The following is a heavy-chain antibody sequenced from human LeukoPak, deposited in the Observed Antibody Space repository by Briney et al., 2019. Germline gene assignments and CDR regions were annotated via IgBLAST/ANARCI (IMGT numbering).Heavy chain of an antibody. Sequence: GGSLRLSCAASGFTFSSYWMSWVRQAPGKGLEWVANIKQDGSEKYYVDSVKGRFTISRDTSTNTLYLQMNSLREEDTAVYYCVKDNPVLDQWGQGTLVTVSS. CDR1: GFTFSSYW. J-gene: IGHJ4*02. V-gene: IGHV3-7*01. CDR2: IKQDGSEK. D-gene: IGHD1-14*01. CDR3: VKDNPVLDQ.